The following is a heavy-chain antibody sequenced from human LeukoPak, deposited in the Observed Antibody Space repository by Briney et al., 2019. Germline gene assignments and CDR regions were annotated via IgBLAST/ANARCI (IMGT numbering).Heavy chain of an antibody. D-gene: IGHD3-16*01. J-gene: IGHJ3*02. V-gene: IGHV3-7*01. CDR1: GFTFSNYW. CDR3: AREITWEVTPI. Sequence: PGGSLRLSCAASGFTFSNYWMSWVRQAPGKGLEWVGNIKEDGSEKYYVDSVKGRFTISRDNAKNSLYLQMNSLRAEDTAVYYCAREITWEVTPIWGQGTMVTLSS. CDR2: IKEDGSEK.